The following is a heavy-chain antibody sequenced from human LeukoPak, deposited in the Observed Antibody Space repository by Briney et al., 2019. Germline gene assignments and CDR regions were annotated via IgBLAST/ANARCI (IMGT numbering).Heavy chain of an antibody. CDR2: IWYDGSNK. Sequence: GRSLRLSCAASGFTFSSYGMHWVRQAPGKGLEWVAVIWYDGSNKYYADSVKGRFTISRDNSKNTLYLQKNSLRAEDTAVYYCARDSLGGYCSGGSCYLDYWGQGTLVTVSS. D-gene: IGHD2-15*01. J-gene: IGHJ4*02. CDR1: GFTFSSYG. V-gene: IGHV3-33*01. CDR3: ARDSLGGYCSGGSCYLDY.